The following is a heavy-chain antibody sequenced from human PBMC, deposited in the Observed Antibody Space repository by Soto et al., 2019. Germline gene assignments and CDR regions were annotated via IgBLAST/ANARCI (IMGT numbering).Heavy chain of an antibody. V-gene: IGHV3-30*18. CDR1: GFTFRNYA. CDR3: AKRLVSTPTHAAFDM. D-gene: IGHD5-12*01. Sequence: GGSLRLSCVASGFTFRNYAMHWVRQSPGKGLEWVAVTSSDGNTKYYGDSMKGRVTISRDNSKDTLYLQMISLGVEDTAVYYCAKRLVSTPTHAAFDMWGQGTMVTVSS. J-gene: IGHJ3*02. CDR2: TSSDGNTK.